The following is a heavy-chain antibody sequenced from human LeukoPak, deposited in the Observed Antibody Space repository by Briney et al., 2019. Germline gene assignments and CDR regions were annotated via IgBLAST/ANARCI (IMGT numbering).Heavy chain of an antibody. J-gene: IGHJ4*02. Sequence: TSETLSLTCTVSGYSISSGYYWAWIRQPPGKGLEWIGSIYRSGSTYYNPSLKSRVTISVDTSKNQFSLKLSSVTAADAAVYYCVRARDIAVSWFGDLLSSETYFDYWGQGTLVTVSS. CDR2: IYRSGST. V-gene: IGHV4-38-2*02. CDR3: VRARDIAVSWFGDLLSSETYFDY. CDR1: GYSISSGYY. D-gene: IGHD3-10*01.